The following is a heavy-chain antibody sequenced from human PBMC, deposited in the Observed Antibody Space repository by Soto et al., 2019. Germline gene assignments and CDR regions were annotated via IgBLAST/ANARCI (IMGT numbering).Heavy chain of an antibody. CDR2: IWYDGSNK. Sequence: QVQLVESGGGVVQPGRSLRLSCAASGFTFSSYGMHWVRQAPGKGLEWVAVIWYDGSNKYYADSVKVRFTISRDNSKNTLYLQMNSLRAEDTAVYYCARDGYGSGSYYIDYWGQGTLVTVSS. D-gene: IGHD3-10*01. CDR1: GFTFSSYG. CDR3: ARDGYGSGSYYIDY. V-gene: IGHV3-33*01. J-gene: IGHJ4*02.